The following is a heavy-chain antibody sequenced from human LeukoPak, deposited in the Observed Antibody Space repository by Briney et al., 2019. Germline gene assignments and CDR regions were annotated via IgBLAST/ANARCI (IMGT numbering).Heavy chain of an antibody. V-gene: IGHV4-34*01. CDR2: INHSGST. CDR3: ASTALDFWSGYYTGTRTPKYYYYYYYMDV. CDR1: GGSFSGYY. D-gene: IGHD3-3*01. J-gene: IGHJ6*03. Sequence: SETLSLTCAVYGGSFSGYYWSWIRQPPGKGLEWIGEINHSGSTNYNPSLKSRVTISVDTSKNQFSLKLSSVTAADTAVYYCASTALDFWSGYYTGTRTPKYYYYYYYMDVWGKGTTVTVSS.